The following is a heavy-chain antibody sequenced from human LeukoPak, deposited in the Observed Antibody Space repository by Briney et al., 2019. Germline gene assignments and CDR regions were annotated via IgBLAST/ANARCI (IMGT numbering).Heavy chain of an antibody. CDR3: ARVVAARHFDY. D-gene: IGHD6-6*01. CDR2: INHSGST. Sequence: SETLSLTCAVYGGSFSGYYWSRIRQPPGKGLEWIGEINHSGSTNYNPSLKSRVTISVDKSKNQFSLKLSSVTAADTAVYYCARVVAARHFDYWGQGTLVTVSS. V-gene: IGHV4-34*01. CDR1: GGSFSGYY. J-gene: IGHJ4*02.